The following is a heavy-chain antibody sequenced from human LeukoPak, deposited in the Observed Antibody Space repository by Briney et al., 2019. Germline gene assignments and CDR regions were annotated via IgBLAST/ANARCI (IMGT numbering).Heavy chain of an antibody. D-gene: IGHD6-13*01. J-gene: IGHJ4*02. CDR1: GFTFSIYG. CDR3: ARDQYSSIDY. CDR2: ISYDGSNK. V-gene: IGHV3-30*03. Sequence: GRSLRLSCAASGFTFSIYGMHWVRQAPGKGLEWVAVISYDGSNKYYADSVKGRFTISRDNSKNTLYLQMNSLRAEDTAVYYCARDQYSSIDYWGQGTLVTVSS.